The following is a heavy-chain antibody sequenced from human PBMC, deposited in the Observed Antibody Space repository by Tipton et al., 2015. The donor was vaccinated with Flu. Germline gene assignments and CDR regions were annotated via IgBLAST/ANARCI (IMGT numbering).Heavy chain of an antibody. CDR2: INHGGST. Sequence: TLSLTCAVYGGSFSGYYWSWIRQPPGKGLEWIGEINHGGSTNYNPSLKSRVTISVDTSKNQFSLKLSSVTAADTAVYYCARRTKGTMVRGVIVNWFDPWGQGTLVTVSS. D-gene: IGHD3-10*01. CDR3: ARRTKGTMVRGVIVNWFDP. V-gene: IGHV4-34*01. CDR1: GGSFSGYY. J-gene: IGHJ5*02.